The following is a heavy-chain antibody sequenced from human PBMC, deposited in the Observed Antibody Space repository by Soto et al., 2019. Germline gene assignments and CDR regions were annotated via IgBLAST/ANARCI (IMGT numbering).Heavy chain of an antibody. CDR1: GFTFSSYS. J-gene: IGHJ6*03. D-gene: IGHD4-17*01. Sequence: EVQLVESGGGLVQPGGSLSLSCAASGFTFSSYSMNWVRQAPGKGLEWVSYISSSSSTIYYADSVKGRFTISRDNAKNSLYLQMNSLRDEDTAVYYCARSHDLHYGDYYYYMDVWGKGTTVTVSS. V-gene: IGHV3-48*02. CDR3: ARSHDLHYGDYYYYMDV. CDR2: ISSSSSTI.